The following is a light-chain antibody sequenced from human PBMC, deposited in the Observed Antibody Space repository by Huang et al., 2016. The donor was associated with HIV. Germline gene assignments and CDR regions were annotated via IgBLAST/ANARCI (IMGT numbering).Light chain of an antibody. Sequence: DIQMTQSPSSLSASVGDRVTITCRASQSLSSFLNWYQHKPGKAPKLLIYGASTLQSGVPSRFSGSGSGKDFTLTISSLQPEDFATYYCQQSYSTLYTFGQGTKLEIK. CDR1: QSLSSF. CDR2: GAS. J-gene: IGKJ2*01. CDR3: QQSYSTLYT. V-gene: IGKV1-39*01.